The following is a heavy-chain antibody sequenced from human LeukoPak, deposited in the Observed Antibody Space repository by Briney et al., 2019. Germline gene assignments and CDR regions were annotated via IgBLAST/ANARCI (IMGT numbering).Heavy chain of an antibody. CDR3: ARVRRGEQQWLPFDY. D-gene: IGHD6-19*01. Sequence: ASVKVSCKASGYTFTSYGISWVRQAPGQGLEWMGWISAYNGNTNYAQKLQGRVTMTTDTSTSTAYMELRSLRSDDTAVYYCARVRRGEQQWLPFDYSGQGTLVTVSS. J-gene: IGHJ4*02. V-gene: IGHV1-18*01. CDR1: GYTFTSYG. CDR2: ISAYNGNT.